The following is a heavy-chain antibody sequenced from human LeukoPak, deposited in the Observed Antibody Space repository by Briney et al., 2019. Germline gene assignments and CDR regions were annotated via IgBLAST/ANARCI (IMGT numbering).Heavy chain of an antibody. Sequence: PSETLSLTCAVYGGSFSGYYWSWIRQPPGKGLERIGEINHSGSTNYNPSLKSRVTISVDTSKNQFSLKLSSVTAADTAVYYCARHPSLPDAFDIWGQGTMVTVSS. J-gene: IGHJ3*02. V-gene: IGHV4-34*01. CDR3: ARHPSLPDAFDI. CDR2: INHSGST. CDR1: GGSFSGYY.